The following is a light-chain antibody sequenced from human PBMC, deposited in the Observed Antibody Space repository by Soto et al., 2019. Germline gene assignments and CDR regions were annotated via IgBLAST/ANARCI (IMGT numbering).Light chain of an antibody. CDR2: DAS. CDR3: QQYNSYSWT. J-gene: IGKJ1*01. CDR1: QSISSW. V-gene: IGKV1-5*01. Sequence: DIQMTQATSTLSASVGDRVTITCRASQSISSWLAWYQQKPGKAPKLLIYDASSLESGVPSRFSSSGSGTEFALTISSLQADDFATYYCQQYNSYSWTFDQGPKVEIK.